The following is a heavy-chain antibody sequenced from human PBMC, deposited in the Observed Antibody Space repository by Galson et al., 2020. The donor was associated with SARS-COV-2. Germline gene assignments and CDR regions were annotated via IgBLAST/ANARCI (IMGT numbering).Heavy chain of an antibody. Sequence: ASVKVSCKTSGYTFTGYSMHWVRQAPGQGLEWMGWINPNTGGRNYAQNFQGRVTVTRDTSITTVYMELSSLRPDDTAVYYCARVSMTYDVLTGYYFDYWGQGTQVTVSS. V-gene: IGHV1-2*02. CDR3: ARVSMTYDVLTGYYFDY. D-gene: IGHD3-9*01. CDR1: GYTFTGYS. J-gene: IGHJ4*02. CDR2: INPNTGGR.